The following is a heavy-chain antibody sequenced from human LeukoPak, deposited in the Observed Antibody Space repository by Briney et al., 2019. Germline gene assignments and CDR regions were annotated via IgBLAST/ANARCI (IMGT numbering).Heavy chain of an antibody. CDR1: GFTFSTYS. D-gene: IGHD6-25*01. CDR2: ISSTSSYI. CDR3: ARNSHGWNFFDY. V-gene: IGHV3-21*01. J-gene: IGHJ4*02. Sequence: GGSLRLSCAASGFTFSTYSMNWVRKAPGKGLEWVSSISSTSSYIYYADSVKGRFTISRDNAKNSLYLQMNSLRAEDTAVYYCARNSHGWNFFDYWGQGTLVTVS.